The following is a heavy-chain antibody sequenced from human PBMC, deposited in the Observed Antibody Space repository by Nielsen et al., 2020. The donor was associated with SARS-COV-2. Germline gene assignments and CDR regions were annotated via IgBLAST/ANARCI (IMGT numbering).Heavy chain of an antibody. CDR2: INHSRST. CDR3: AKVRCTGGSCYSFDY. V-gene: IGHV4-34*01. Sequence: SETLSLTCAVYGGSFSGYYWSWVRQPPGKGLEWIGEINHSRSTNYDPSLKSRVTISVDTSKNQFSLKLTSVTAADTALYYCAKVRCTGGSCYSFDYWGQGTLVTVSS. J-gene: IGHJ4*02. CDR1: GGSFSGYY. D-gene: IGHD2-15*01.